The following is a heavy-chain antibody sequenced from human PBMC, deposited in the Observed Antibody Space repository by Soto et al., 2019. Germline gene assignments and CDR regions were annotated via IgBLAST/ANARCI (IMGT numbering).Heavy chain of an antibody. Sequence: GSLRLSCAASGFTFSSYAMHWVRQAPGKGLEWVAVISYDGSNKYYADSVKGRFTISRDNSKNTLYLQMNSLRAEDTAVYYCARGSLPGPDYWGQGTLVTVSS. V-gene: IGHV3-30-3*01. CDR1: GFTFSSYA. J-gene: IGHJ4*02. CDR3: ARGSLPGPDY. CDR2: ISYDGSNK.